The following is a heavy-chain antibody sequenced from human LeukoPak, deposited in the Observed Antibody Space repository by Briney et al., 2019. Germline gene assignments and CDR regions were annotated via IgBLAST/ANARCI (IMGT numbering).Heavy chain of an antibody. CDR2: INPNNSGT. CDR1: GYSFTDYY. Sequence: ASVKVSCKTSGYSFTDYYMHWVRQAPGQGLEWMGWINPNNSGTSSEQKFQGRVTMTRDTSITTVYMEVSWLTSDDTAIYYCARADRLDGGPYLIGPWGQGTLVTVSS. D-gene: IGHD2-21*01. CDR3: ARADRLDGGPYLIGP. J-gene: IGHJ5*02. V-gene: IGHV1-2*02.